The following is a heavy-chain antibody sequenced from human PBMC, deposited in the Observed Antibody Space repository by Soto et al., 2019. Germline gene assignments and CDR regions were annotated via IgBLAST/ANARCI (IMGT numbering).Heavy chain of an antibody. J-gene: IGHJ4*02. V-gene: IGHV3-7*04. CDR3: AWDQWEGY. CDR1: GFSFSNFN. Sequence: PGGSLRLSCVGSGFSFSNFNMNWVRQAPGRGLEWVANIEQDESVKFYVDSARGRFTISRDNAKNSLYLQMNSLRVDDTAVYYCAWDQWEGYWGQGTLVTVSS. CDR2: IEQDESVK. D-gene: IGHD1-26*01.